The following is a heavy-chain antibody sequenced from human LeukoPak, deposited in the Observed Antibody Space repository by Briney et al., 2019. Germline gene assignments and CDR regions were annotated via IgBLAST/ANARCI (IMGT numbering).Heavy chain of an antibody. CDR1: GGSVSTDH. Sequence: SETLSPSCSVFGGSVSTDHWNWIRQPPGKGLEWIGTFYSDGSTSYNPSLKSRLTISVNTSRNQFSLKLSSVTAADTAVYYCARSLEGPYYFDYWGQGTLVTVSS. J-gene: IGHJ4*02. CDR2: FYSDGST. V-gene: IGHV4-59*02. D-gene: IGHD1-1*01. CDR3: ARSLEGPYYFDY.